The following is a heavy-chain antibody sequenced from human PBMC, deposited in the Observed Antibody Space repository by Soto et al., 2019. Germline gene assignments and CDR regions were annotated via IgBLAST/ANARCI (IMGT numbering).Heavy chain of an antibody. CDR3: VRVVAIPGYPDN. D-gene: IGHD5-12*01. CDR2: IVPIVDTS. V-gene: IGHV1-69*12. CDR1: GGTFSSYA. Sequence: QVQLVQSGAEVRQPASSVKVSCKTSGGTFSSYAISWVRQAPGQGLEWMGGIVPIVDTSTYAQKFQGRVPITADESTSTVYMELSSLRSDDTAVYYCVRVVAIPGYPDNWGQGTLVTVSS. J-gene: IGHJ4*02.